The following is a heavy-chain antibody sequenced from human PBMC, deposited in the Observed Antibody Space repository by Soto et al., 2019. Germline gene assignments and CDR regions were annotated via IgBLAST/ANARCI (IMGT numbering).Heavy chain of an antibody. J-gene: IGHJ5*02. Sequence: PSETLSLTCTVSGGSISKNYWSWIRQPPGKGLEWIGYIFYSGNTNYNPSLKSRVTISVDTSKNQFSLKLSSVTAADTAVYYCARVVVVAATVVWFDPWGQGTLVTVSS. CDR3: ARVVVVAATVVWFDP. V-gene: IGHV4-59*01. CDR1: GGSISKNY. CDR2: IFYSGNT. D-gene: IGHD2-15*01.